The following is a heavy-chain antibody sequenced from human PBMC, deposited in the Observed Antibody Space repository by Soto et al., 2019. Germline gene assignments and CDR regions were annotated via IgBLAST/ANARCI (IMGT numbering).Heavy chain of an antibody. D-gene: IGHD6-13*01. V-gene: IGHV3-30*03. CDR2: ISHDGTNT. CDR1: GFTFSSYG. CDR3: ARDLAYSSSWTAS. Sequence: QVQLVESGGGVVQPGRSLRLSCAASGFTFSSYGMHWVRQAPGKGLEWVAVISHDGTNTFYADSVKGRFTISRDNSKDTLYLQMSSLRADDTAVYYCARDLAYSSSWTASWGQGTLVTVSS. J-gene: IGHJ5*02.